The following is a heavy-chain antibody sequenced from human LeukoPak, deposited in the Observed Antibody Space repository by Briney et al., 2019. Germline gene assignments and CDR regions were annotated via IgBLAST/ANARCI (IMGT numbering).Heavy chain of an antibody. CDR2: ISSSGGGT. J-gene: IGHJ4*02. CDR3: AKGGSTGWYRHYDY. Sequence: GGSLRLSCAASGFTFSSYAMSWVRQAPGKGLEWVSGISSSGGGTYNADFVKGRFTISRDNSKNTLYLQMNSLTAEDTAVYYCAKGGSTGWYRHYDYWGQGTLVTVSS. D-gene: IGHD6-19*01. CDR1: GFTFSSYA. V-gene: IGHV3-23*01.